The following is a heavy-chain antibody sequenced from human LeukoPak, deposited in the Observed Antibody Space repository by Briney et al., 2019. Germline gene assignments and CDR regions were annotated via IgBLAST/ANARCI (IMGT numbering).Heavy chain of an antibody. Sequence: GRSLRLSCAASGFTFSQAWMSWVRQAPGKGLEWVGRIKSKTDGGTTDYAAPVKGRFTISRDDSKNTLYLQMNSLKTEDTAMYYCTTDHIVVVTAIGDYWGQGTLVTVSS. CDR2: IKSKTDGGTT. CDR1: GFTFSQAW. D-gene: IGHD2-21*02. CDR3: TTDHIVVVTAIGDY. V-gene: IGHV3-15*01. J-gene: IGHJ4*02.